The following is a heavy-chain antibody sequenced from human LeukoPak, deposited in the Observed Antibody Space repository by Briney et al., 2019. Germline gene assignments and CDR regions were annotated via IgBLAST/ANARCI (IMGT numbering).Heavy chain of an antibody. CDR2: SYNSCST. CDR3: ARVPWGYYFDY. J-gene: IGHJ4*02. D-gene: IGHD2-2*01. CDR1: GRPNNSSSYF. Sequence: SDTLSLTCTVSGRPNNSSSYFWGWIPQPPGKGVEWIGSSYNSCSTYYNRSLKSRVAISVNTSKNQLSLKLSAVTAADYSVYYCARVPWGYYFDYWGQGTLVTVSS. V-gene: IGHV4-39*01.